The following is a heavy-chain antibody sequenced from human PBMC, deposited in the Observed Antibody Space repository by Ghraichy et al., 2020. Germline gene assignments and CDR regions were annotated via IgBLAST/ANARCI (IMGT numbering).Heavy chain of an antibody. CDR2: IYYSGST. CDR1: GGSISSYS. CDR3: AVNYYDSRGYFYALGY. V-gene: IGHV4-59*01. Sequence: TLSLTCTVSGGSISSYSWSWIRQPPGKGLEWIGYIYYSGSTNYSPSLKSRVTISVDTSKNQFSLKLSSVTAADTAVYYCAVNYYDSRGYFYALGYWGQGTLVTVSS. J-gene: IGHJ4*02. D-gene: IGHD3-22*01.